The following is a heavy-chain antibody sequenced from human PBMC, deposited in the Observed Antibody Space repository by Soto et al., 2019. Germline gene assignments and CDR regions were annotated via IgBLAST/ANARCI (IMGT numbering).Heavy chain of an antibody. CDR3: ARTVRMATPRYYYYGMDV. V-gene: IGHV3-53*01. CDR2: IYSGGST. J-gene: IGHJ6*02. D-gene: IGHD5-12*01. Sequence: PGGSLRLSCAASGFTVSSNYMSWVRQAPGKGLEWVSVIYSGGSTYYADSVKGRFTISRDNSKNTLYLQMNSLRAEDTAVYYCARTVRMATPRYYYYGMDVWGQGTTVTVSS. CDR1: GFTVSSNY.